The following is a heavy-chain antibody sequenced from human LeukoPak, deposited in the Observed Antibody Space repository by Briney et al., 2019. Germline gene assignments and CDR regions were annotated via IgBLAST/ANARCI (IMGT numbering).Heavy chain of an antibody. CDR1: GGSISSDSYC. V-gene: IGHV4-61*02. Sequence: PSQTLSLTCTVSGGSISSDSYCWSWIRQPAGKGLEWIGRIYTSGSTNYNPSLKSRVTISVDTSKNQFSLKLTSMTAADTAVYYCARDSGGGSGSYYRYFDYWGQGTLVTVSS. CDR2: IYTSGST. J-gene: IGHJ4*02. CDR3: ARDSGGGSGSYYRYFDY. D-gene: IGHD3-10*01.